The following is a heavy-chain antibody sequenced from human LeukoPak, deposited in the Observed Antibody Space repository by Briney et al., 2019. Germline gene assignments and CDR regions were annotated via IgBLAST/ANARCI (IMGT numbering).Heavy chain of an antibody. CDR3: ARDGTRGVIFHYPFDY. Sequence: PGRSLRLSCAASGFTFSSYGMHWVRQAPGKGLEWVAVIWYDGSNKYYADSVKGRFTISRDNSKNTLYLQMNSLRAEDTAVCYCARDGTRGVIFHYPFDYWGQGTLVTVSS. D-gene: IGHD3-10*01. V-gene: IGHV3-33*01. CDR1: GFTFSSYG. CDR2: IWYDGSNK. J-gene: IGHJ4*02.